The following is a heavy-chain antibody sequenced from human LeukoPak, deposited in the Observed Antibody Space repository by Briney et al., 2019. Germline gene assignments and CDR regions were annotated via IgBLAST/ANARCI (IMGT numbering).Heavy chain of an antibody. J-gene: IGHJ3*02. Sequence: ASMKVSCKASGFTFTSSAVQWVRQARGQRLEWIGWIVVGSGNTNYAQKFQERVTITRDMSTSTAYMELSSLRSEDTAVYYCAASAPYSSSWFDAFDIWGQGTMVTVSS. CDR3: AASAPYSSSWFDAFDI. D-gene: IGHD6-13*01. V-gene: IGHV1-58*01. CDR1: GFTFTSSA. CDR2: IVVGSGNT.